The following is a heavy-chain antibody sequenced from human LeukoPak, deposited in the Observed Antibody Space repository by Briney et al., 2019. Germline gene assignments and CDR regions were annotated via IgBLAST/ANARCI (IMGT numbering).Heavy chain of an antibody. V-gene: IGHV3-30*04. D-gene: IGHD2/OR15-2a*01. J-gene: IGHJ4*02. CDR1: GFTFSGYA. CDR2: TSHDESNK. Sequence: GSLRLSCAASGFTFSGYAMHWVRQVPGKGLEWVAITSHDESNKYYADSVKGRFTISKDNAKNTVYLQMNSLRAEDTAVYYCVSFYETYWGRGTLVTVSS. CDR3: VSFYETY.